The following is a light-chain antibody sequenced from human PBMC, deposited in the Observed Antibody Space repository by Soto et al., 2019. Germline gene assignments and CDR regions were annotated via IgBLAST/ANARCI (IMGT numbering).Light chain of an antibody. CDR3: QHYNSLWT. Sequence: DIQMTQSPSTLSASVGDRVTITCRASQSISSWLAWYQQKPGKAPKLLIYDASSFESGVPSRCSGSGSGTEFTLAISSLQPDDFATYYCQHYNSLWTFGQGTKVEIK. CDR2: DAS. J-gene: IGKJ1*01. CDR1: QSISSW. V-gene: IGKV1-5*01.